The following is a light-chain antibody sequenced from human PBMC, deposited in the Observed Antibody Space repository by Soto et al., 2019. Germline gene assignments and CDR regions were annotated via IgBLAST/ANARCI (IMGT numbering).Light chain of an antibody. V-gene: IGKV1-16*02. CDR1: QGINNN. J-gene: IGKJ4*01. CDR2: GAS. Sequence: DIQMTQSPSSLSASVGDRVTITCRASQGINNNLIWFQQKPGKAPKSLIFGASSLQSGVPSKFSGSGSGTDFTLTISSLQPEDFATYYCQQYKSYPLTFGGGTKVEIK. CDR3: QQYKSYPLT.